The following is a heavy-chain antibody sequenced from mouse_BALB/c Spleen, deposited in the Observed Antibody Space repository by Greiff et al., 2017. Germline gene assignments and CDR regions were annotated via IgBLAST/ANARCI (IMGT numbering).Heavy chain of an antibody. CDR1: GFSLTGYG. V-gene: IGHV2-6-7*01. Sequence: VQVVESGPGLVAPSQSLSITCTVSGFSLTGYGVNWVRQPPGKGLEWLGMIWGDGSTDYNSALKSRLSISKDNSKSQVFLKMNSLQTDDTARYYCARDGGYDGGYFDYWGQGTTLTVSS. CDR2: IWGDGST. D-gene: IGHD2-14*01. J-gene: IGHJ2*01. CDR3: ARDGGYDGGYFDY.